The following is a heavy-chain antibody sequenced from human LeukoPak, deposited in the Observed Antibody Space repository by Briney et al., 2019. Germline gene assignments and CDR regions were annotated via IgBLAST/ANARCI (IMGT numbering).Heavy chain of an antibody. CDR3: ATVLHTSMTTWAAFDT. Sequence: PGGSLRLSFAASGLTFSNFAMTWVRQTPGKGLEWVSALSASGGGTFYAPSVKGRFTISRDNSKNTVSLQMNSLRAEDTALYYCATVLHTSMTTWAAFDTWGQGTMVTVSS. CDR2: LSASGGGT. V-gene: IGHV3-23*01. CDR1: GLTFSNFA. J-gene: IGHJ3*02. D-gene: IGHD5-18*01.